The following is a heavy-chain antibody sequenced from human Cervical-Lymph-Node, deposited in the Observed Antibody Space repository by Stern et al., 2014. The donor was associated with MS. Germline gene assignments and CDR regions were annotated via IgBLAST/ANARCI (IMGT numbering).Heavy chain of an antibody. CDR1: GGSIRSYY. CDR2: IYDRGST. V-gene: IGHV4-59*01. Sequence: QLQLQESGPGLVKPSETLSLTCTVSGGSIRSYYWSWIRKHPGTGLEWIGYIYDRGSTNYNPSLKSRVTISVDTSKNQFSLKLSSVTAADTAVYYCARGATQAFDPWGQGTLVTVSA. CDR3: ARGATQAFDP. J-gene: IGHJ5*02.